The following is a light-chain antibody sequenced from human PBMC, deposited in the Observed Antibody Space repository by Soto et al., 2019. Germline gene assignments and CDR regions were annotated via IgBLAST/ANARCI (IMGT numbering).Light chain of an antibody. CDR1: QSVSSY. CDR3: QQRSNCTAPMYT. CDR2: DAS. V-gene: IGKV3-11*01. Sequence: EIVLTQSPATLSLSPGERATLSCRASQSVSSYLAWYQQKPGQAPRLLIYDASNRATGIPARFSGSGCGTDFTLIIRSLEPEDFEVYYCQQRSNCTAPMYTFGQGTKLEIK. J-gene: IGKJ2*01.